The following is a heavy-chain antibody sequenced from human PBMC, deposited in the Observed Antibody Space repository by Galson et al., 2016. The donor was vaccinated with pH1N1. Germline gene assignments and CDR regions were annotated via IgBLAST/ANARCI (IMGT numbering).Heavy chain of an antibody. CDR1: GDSISSHY. CDR3: ASDQGLGYFDY. Sequence: SETLSPTCTMSGDSISSHYWSWIRQPPGKSLEWIAFISYSGFTNQNPSLKSRVTMSVDTSKNQVSLKLSSVTTADTAVYYCASDQGLGYFDYWGQGILVTVSS. J-gene: IGHJ4*02. CDR2: ISYSGFT. V-gene: IGHV4-59*11. D-gene: IGHD3-16*01.